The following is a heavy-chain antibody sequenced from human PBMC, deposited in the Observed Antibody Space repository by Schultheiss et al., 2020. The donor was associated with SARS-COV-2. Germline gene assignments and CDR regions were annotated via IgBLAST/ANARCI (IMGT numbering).Heavy chain of an antibody. D-gene: IGHD2-2*01. Sequence: GESLKISCKGSGYSFTSYWIGWVRQMPGKGLEWMGIIYPGDSDTRYSPSFQGQVTISADKSISTAYLQWSSLKASDTAMYYCARLVPERGYCSSTSCQFDPWGQGTLVTVSS. V-gene: IGHV5-51*01. J-gene: IGHJ5*02. CDR2: IYPGDSDT. CDR1: GYSFTSYW. CDR3: ARLVPERGYCSSTSCQFDP.